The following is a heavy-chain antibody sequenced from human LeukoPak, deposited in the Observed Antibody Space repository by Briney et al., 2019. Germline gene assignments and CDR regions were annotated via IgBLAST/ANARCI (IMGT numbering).Heavy chain of an antibody. CDR3: ASGDSSGWSYEHDY. Sequence: SGTLSLTCAVSGGSISSNNWWSWVRPPPGRGLEWIGEIYHSGNTKYNPSLKSRVTISVDKSNNQFSLKLTSVTAADTAVYFCASGDSSGWSYEHDYWGQGTQVTVSS. CDR1: GGSISSNNW. J-gene: IGHJ4*02. CDR2: IYHSGNT. D-gene: IGHD6-19*01. V-gene: IGHV4-4*02.